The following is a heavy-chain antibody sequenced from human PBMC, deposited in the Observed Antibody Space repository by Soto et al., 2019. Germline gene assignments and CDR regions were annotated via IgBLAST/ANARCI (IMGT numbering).Heavy chain of an antibody. Sequence: QVQLVQSGAEVKKPGASVKVSCKASGYTFTSYGISWVRQAPGQGLEWMGWISAYNGNTNYAQKLQGRVTMPTDTSTTTAYMELRSLRSDDTAVYYCARDPPTIASSGREDYWGQGTLVTVSS. CDR2: ISAYNGNT. V-gene: IGHV1-18*01. J-gene: IGHJ4*02. CDR3: ARDPPTIASSGREDY. D-gene: IGHD3-3*02. CDR1: GYTFTSYG.